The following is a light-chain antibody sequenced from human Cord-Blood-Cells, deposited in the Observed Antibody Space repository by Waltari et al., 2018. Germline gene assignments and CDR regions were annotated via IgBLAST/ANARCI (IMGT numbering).Light chain of an antibody. CDR1: ALPKQY. CDR3: QSADSSGTYQV. J-gene: IGLJ1*01. V-gene: IGLV3-25*03. Sequence: SYELTQPPSVSVSPGQTARITCSGDALPKQYAYWYQQKPGQAPVLVIYKDSERPSGIPERCSGASSGTTVTLTISGVQAEDEADYYCQSADSSGTYQVFGTGTKVTVL. CDR2: KDS.